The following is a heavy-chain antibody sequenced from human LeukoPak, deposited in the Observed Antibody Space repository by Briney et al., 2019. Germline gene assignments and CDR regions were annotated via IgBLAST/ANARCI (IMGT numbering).Heavy chain of an antibody. Sequence: SETLSLACTVSLDSTTSNSWSWVRQPPGKGLEWIGEIHRSGSPNYNPSLQSRVTISIDRSRNQIALELSSVTAADTAVYYCAIEILGGFNPGAYWGQGTLVTVSS. J-gene: IGHJ4*02. V-gene: IGHV4-4*02. CDR3: AIEILGGFNPGAY. CDR1: LDSTTSNS. CDR2: IHRSGSP. D-gene: IGHD1-14*01.